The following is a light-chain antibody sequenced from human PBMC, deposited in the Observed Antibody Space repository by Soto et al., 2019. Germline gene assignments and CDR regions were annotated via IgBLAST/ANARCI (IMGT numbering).Light chain of an antibody. CDR2: SNY. Sequence: QSVLTQPPSASGTTGQRVTISCSGSRSNIGSNYVFWYQQLPGTAPKLLIYSNYQRPSGVPDRFSGSKSGTSASLAISGLRSEDEADYYCAAWDDSLRGYVFGSGTKLTVL. J-gene: IGLJ1*01. V-gene: IGLV1-47*02. CDR1: RSNIGSNY. CDR3: AAWDDSLRGYV.